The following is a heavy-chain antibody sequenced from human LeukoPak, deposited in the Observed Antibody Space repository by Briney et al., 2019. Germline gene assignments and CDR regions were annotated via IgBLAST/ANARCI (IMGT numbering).Heavy chain of an antibody. Sequence: PGGSLRLSCSASGFTFSAYAMYWVRQAPGKGLEYVSGISSNGGSSFYADSVKGRFTISRDNPKNTPYLQSGRLGGEGPALFYRGKITSFSGGYLWGQGTRLTVSS. J-gene: IGHJ4*02. D-gene: IGHD1-14*01. CDR2: ISSNGGSS. V-gene: IGHV3-64D*09. CDR1: GFTFSAYA. CDR3: GKITSFSGGYL.